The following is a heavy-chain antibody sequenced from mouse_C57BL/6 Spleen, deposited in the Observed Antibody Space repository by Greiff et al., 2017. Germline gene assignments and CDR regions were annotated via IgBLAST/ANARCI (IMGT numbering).Heavy chain of an antibody. Sequence: QVQLQQPGAELVKPGASVKMSCKASGYTFTSYWITWVKQRRGQGLEWIGDIYPGSGSTNYNEKFKSKATLTVDTSSSTAYMQLSSLTSEDSAVYYCARDGSSYVGWYFDVWGTGTTVTVSS. CDR2: IYPGSGST. CDR1: GYTFTSYW. CDR3: ARDGSSYVGWYFDV. V-gene: IGHV1-55*01. D-gene: IGHD1-1*01. J-gene: IGHJ1*03.